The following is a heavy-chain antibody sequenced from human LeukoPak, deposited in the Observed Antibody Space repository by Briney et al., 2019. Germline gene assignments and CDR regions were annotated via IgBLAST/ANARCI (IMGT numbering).Heavy chain of an antibody. V-gene: IGHV5-51*01. D-gene: IGHD1-26*01. CDR3: ARRASGNYGPEDY. CDR1: GYSFTSYW. J-gene: IGHJ4*02. CDR2: IYPGDSDT. Sequence: GESLKISCKGSGYSFTSYWIDWVRQMPGKGLEWMGIIYPGDSDTRYSPSFQGQVTISADKSISTAYLQWSSLKASDTAMYCCARRASGNYGPEDYWGQGTLVTVSS.